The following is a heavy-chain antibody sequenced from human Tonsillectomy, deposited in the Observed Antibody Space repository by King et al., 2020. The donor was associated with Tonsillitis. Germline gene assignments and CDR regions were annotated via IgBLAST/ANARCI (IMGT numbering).Heavy chain of an antibody. CDR1: GYTLTSYG. D-gene: IGHD1-26*01. V-gene: IGHV1-18*01. J-gene: IGHJ6*02. CDR3: ARDLVGAAHYGMDV. CDR2: ISAYNGNT. Sequence: QLVQSGAEVKKPGASVEVSCKASGYTLTSYGISWVRQAPGQGLEWMGWISAYNGNTNYAQKLQGRVTMTTDTSTSTAYMELRSLRSDDTAGYYCARDLVGAAHYGMDVWGQGTTVTVAS.